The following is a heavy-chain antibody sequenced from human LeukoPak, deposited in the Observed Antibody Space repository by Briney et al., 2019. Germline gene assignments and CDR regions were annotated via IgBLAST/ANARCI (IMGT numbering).Heavy chain of an antibody. Sequence: SETLSLTCTISGGSISSSSYYWGWIRQPPGKGLEWIGSIYYSGSTYYNPSLKSRVTISVDTSKNQFSLKLSSVTAADTAVYYCARLGVYDYVPPTDYWGQGTLVTVSS. CDR3: ARLGVYDYVPPTDY. CDR2: IYYSGST. D-gene: IGHD3-16*01. V-gene: IGHV4-39*01. J-gene: IGHJ4*02. CDR1: GGSISSSSYY.